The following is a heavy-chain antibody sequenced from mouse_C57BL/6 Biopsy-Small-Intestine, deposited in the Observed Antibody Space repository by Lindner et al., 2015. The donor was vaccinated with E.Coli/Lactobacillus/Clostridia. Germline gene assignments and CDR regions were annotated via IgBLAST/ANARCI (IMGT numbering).Heavy chain of an antibody. D-gene: IGHD2-1*01. Sequence: VQLQESGPELVKPGASVKISCKASGYSFTDYNMNWVKQITGKSLEWIGMINPNYGTTSYNQKFKGKATLTVDQSSSTAYMQLNSLTSEDSAVYYCARSIYFHRFDYWGQGTTLTVSS. CDR3: ARSIYFHRFDY. CDR1: GYSFTDYN. CDR2: INPNYGTT. J-gene: IGHJ2*01. V-gene: IGHV1-39*01.